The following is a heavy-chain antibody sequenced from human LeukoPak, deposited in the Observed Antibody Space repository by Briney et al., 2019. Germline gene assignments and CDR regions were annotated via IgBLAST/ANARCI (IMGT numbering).Heavy chain of an antibody. CDR2: IYPGDSDT. V-gene: IGHV5-51*01. CDR1: GYSFTSSW. D-gene: IGHD1-26*01. J-gene: IGHJ4*02. CDR3: ATLGLNSGSDFGFDY. Sequence: GESLKISCKGSGYSFTSSWIGWVRQMPEKGLEWMGIIYPGDSDTRYSPSFQGQVTISADKSISTAYLQWSSLKASDTAMYYCATLGLNSGSDFGFDYWGQGTLVTASS.